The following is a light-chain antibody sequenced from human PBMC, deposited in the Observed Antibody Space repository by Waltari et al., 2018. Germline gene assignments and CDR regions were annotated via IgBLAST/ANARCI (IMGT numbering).Light chain of an antibody. CDR1: SRDVGTYTL. Sequence: QSALTQPASVSGSPGQSLTISCPGTSRDVGTYTLVSWYPQHPGQAPKLMIYEGSQRPSGVSDRFSGSKSGNTASLTISGLQAEDEADYYCFSYAGRATGVFGGGTKLTVL. CDR2: EGS. J-gene: IGLJ2*01. V-gene: IGLV2-23*01. CDR3: FSYAGRATGV.